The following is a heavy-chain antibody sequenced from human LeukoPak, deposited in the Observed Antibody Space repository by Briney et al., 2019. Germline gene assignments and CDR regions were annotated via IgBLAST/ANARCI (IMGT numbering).Heavy chain of an antibody. V-gene: IGHV4-34*01. CDR2: INHSGST. Sequence: PSETLSLTCAVYGGSFSGYYWSWIRQPPGKGLEWIGEINHSGSTNYNPSLKSRVTISVDTSKNQFSLKLSSVTAADTAVYYCARGPHIVVVPFRRAAYFDYWGQGTLVTVSS. CDR1: GGSFSGYY. J-gene: IGHJ4*02. D-gene: IGHD2-2*01. CDR3: ARGPHIVVVPFRRAAYFDY.